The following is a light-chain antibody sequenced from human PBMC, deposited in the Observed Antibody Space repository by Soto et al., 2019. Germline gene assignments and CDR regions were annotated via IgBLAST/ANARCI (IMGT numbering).Light chain of an antibody. CDR1: SSNIGAGYD. Sequence: QSVLTQPPSVSGAPGQRVTISCTVSSSNIGAGYDVHWYQQLPGTAPKLLIYGNSNRPSGVPDRFSGSKSGTSASLAITGLQAEDEADYYCQSYDSSLSGSVFGGGTQRTVL. CDR2: GNS. V-gene: IGLV1-40*01. CDR3: QSYDSSLSGSV. J-gene: IGLJ3*02.